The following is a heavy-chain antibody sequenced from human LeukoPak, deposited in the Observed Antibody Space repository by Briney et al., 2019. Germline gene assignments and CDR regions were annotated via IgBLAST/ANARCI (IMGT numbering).Heavy chain of an antibody. J-gene: IGHJ6*02. Sequence: ASVKVSCKASGYTFTSYAMNWVRQAPGQGLEWMGWINTNTGNPTYAQGFTGRFVFSLDTSVSTAYLQISSLKAEDTAVYYCARDRKTNGDSSWPYYYYGMDVWGQGTTVTVSS. CDR3: ARDRKTNGDSSWPYYYYGMDV. CDR1: GYTFTSYA. V-gene: IGHV7-4-1*02. CDR2: INTNTGNP. D-gene: IGHD6-13*01.